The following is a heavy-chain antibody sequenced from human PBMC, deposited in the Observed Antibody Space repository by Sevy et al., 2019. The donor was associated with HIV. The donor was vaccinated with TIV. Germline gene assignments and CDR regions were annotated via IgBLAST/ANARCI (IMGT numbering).Heavy chain of an antibody. V-gene: IGHV1-69*05. J-gene: IGHJ5*02. CDR2: TIPIFGTS. CDR3: VRVVAVGATVEWFDP. Sequence: ASVKVSCKASGGAFSSYAISWVRQAPGQGLEWMGGTIPIFGTSHYAQKFQGRVTITTDESTNTAYMDLSSLRSEDTAVYFCVRVVAVGATVEWFDPWGPGTLVTVSS. CDR1: GGAFSSYA. D-gene: IGHD2-15*01.